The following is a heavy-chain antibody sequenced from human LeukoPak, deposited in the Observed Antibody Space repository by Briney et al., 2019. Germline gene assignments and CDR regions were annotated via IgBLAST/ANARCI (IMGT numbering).Heavy chain of an antibody. CDR3: AREAAPPAQYCSSTSCYSGGWFDP. J-gene: IGHJ5*02. Sequence: GGSLRLSCAASGFTVSSNYMSWVRQAPGKGLEWVSVIYSGGSTYYADSVKGRFTISRDNSKNTLYLQMNSLRAEDTAVYYCAREAAPPAQYCSSTSCYSGGWFDPWGQGTLVTVSS. CDR2: IYSGGST. CDR1: GFTVSSNY. V-gene: IGHV3-66*01. D-gene: IGHD2-2*01.